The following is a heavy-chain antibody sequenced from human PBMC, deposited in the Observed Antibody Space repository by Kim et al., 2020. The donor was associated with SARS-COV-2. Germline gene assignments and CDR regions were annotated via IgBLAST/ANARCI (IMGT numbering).Heavy chain of an antibody. CDR1: GFTFSSYA. V-gene: IGHV3-30-3*01. Sequence: GGSLRLSCAASGFTFSSYAMHWVRQAPGKGLEWVAVISYDGSNKYYADSVKGRFTISRDNSKNTLYLQMNSLRAEDTAVYYCARGYDFWSCYYMYYFDYWGQGTLVTVSS. CDR3: ARGYDFWSCYYMYYFDY. CDR2: ISYDGSNK. J-gene: IGHJ4*02. D-gene: IGHD3-3*01.